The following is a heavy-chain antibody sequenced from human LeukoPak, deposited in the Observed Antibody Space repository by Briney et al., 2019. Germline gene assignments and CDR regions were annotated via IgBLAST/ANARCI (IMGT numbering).Heavy chain of an antibody. V-gene: IGHV1-8*02. J-gene: IGHJ6*02. Sequence: GASVKVSYKASGYTFTSYDINWVRQATGQGLEWMGWMNPNSGNTGYAQKFQGRVTMTRNTSISTAYMELSSLRSEDTAVYYCARGGRYYHGSGSLVYYGMDVWGQGTPVTVSS. CDR1: GYTFTSYD. CDR2: MNPNSGNT. CDR3: ARGGRYYHGSGSLVYYGMDV. D-gene: IGHD3-10*01.